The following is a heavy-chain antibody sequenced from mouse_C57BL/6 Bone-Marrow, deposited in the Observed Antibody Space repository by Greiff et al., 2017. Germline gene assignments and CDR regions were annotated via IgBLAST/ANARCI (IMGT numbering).Heavy chain of an antibody. D-gene: IGHD1-1*01. J-gene: IGHJ1*03. CDR1: GFNIKDYY. CDR3: SLGVATNFDV. CDR2: IDPEDGDT. V-gene: IGHV14-2*01. Sequence: VQLQQSGAELVKPGASVKLSCTASGFNIKDYYMHWVKQRTEQGLEWIGRIDPEDGDTQYAPKFQGKATITADTSSNSAYLQLSSLTSEDTAFYYCSLGVATNFDVWGTGTTLTVSS.